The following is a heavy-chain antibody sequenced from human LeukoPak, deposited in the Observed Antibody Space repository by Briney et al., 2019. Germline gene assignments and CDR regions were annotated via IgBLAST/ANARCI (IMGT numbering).Heavy chain of an antibody. CDR1: GGSISSYY. D-gene: IGHD3-22*01. Sequence: PSETLSLTCTVPGGSISSYYWSWIRQPAGKGLEWIGRIYTSGSTNYNLSLKSRVTISVDTSKNQFSLKLTSVTAADTAVYYCAREPYYYDSSGYDYWGQGTLVTVSS. V-gene: IGHV4-4*07. CDR3: AREPYYYDSSGYDY. CDR2: IYTSGST. J-gene: IGHJ4*02.